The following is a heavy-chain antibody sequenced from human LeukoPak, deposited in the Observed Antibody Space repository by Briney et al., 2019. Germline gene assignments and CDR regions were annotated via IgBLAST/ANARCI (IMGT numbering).Heavy chain of an antibody. Sequence: SETLSLTCTVSGGSISSGGYYWSWIRQHPGKGLEWIGYIYYSGSTYYNPSLKGRVTISIDTSKNQFSLRLTSVTAADTAMFYCATVSVAGPDGDFWGQGTLVTVSS. CDR1: GGSISSGGYY. J-gene: IGHJ4*02. CDR3: ATVSVAGPDGDF. V-gene: IGHV4-31*03. CDR2: IYYSGST. D-gene: IGHD6-19*01.